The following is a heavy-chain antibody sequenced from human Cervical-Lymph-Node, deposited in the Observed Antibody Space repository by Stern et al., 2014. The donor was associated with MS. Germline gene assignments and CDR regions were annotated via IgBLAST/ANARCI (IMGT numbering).Heavy chain of an antibody. V-gene: IGHV3-23*04. J-gene: IGHJ4*02. D-gene: IGHD3-10*01. CDR1: GFTFSSYT. CDR2: ITGSGGNT. CDR3: AKDLPYASGRPDN. Sequence: EVQLVESGGGLVHPGGSLRLSCEASGFTFSSYTMTWLRQAPGKGLEWVSSITGSGGNTYYTHSVKGRFTISRDNSRNTVYLQVHSLRAEDTAVYHCAKDLPYASGRPDNWGQGTLVTVSS.